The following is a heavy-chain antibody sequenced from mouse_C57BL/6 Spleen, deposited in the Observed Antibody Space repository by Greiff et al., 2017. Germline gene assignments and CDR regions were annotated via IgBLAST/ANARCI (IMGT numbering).Heavy chain of an antibody. V-gene: IGHV1-50*01. D-gene: IGHD3-1*01. CDR2: IDPSDSYT. Sequence: QVQLQQPGAELVKPGASVKLSCKASGYTFTSYWMQWVKQRPGQGLEWIGEIDPSDSYTNYNQKFKGKATLTVDTSSSTAYMLLSSLTSEDSAVYYWARRGGAYFDYWGQGTTLTVSS. CDR3: ARRGGAYFDY. J-gene: IGHJ2*01. CDR1: GYTFTSYW.